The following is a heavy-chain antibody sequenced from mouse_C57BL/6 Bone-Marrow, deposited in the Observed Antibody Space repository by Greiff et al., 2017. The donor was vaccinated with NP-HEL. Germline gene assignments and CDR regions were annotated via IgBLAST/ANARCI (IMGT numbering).Heavy chain of an antibody. CDR1: GFTFSDYG. J-gene: IGHJ1*03. D-gene: IGHD1-1*01. CDR2: ISSGSSTI. CDR3: AKEGTTNFDV. Sequence: EVKVVESGGGLVKPGGSLKLSCAASGFTFSDYGMHWVRQAPEKGLEWVAYISSGSSTIYYADTVKGRFTISRDNAKNTLFLQMTSLRSEDTAMYYCAKEGTTNFDVWGTGTTVTVSS. V-gene: IGHV5-17*01.